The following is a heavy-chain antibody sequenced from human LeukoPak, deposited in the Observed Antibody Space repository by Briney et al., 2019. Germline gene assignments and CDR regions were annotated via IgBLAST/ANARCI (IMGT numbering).Heavy chain of an antibody. CDR3: ARGIRVAAAGNYYFDY. Sequence: GGSLRLSCAASGFSFSSYGMHWVRQAPGKGLEWVSFIRYDGSQKYYADSVKGRFTISRDNSKNTLYLQMNSLRAEDTAVYYCARGIRVAAAGNYYFDYWGQGTLVTVSS. V-gene: IGHV3-30*02. CDR2: IRYDGSQK. CDR1: GFSFSSYG. D-gene: IGHD6-13*01. J-gene: IGHJ4*02.